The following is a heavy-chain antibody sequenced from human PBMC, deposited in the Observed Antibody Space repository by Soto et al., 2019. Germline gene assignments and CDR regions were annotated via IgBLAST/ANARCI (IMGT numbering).Heavy chain of an antibody. D-gene: IGHD2-15*01. CDR1: GFTFSNNG. J-gene: IGHJ4*02. CDR3: AMDLYGGRSRFAY. V-gene: IGHV3-30*03. CDR2: ISSDGINK. Sequence: QVQLVESGGGAVQPGRSLRLSCAASGFTFSNNGIHWVRQAPGKGLERVAVISSDGINKYYADSVKGRSTISRDNSKTPLFLQRNSLRVEGTAVYYCAMDLYGGRSRFAYGGQGTVVTVSS.